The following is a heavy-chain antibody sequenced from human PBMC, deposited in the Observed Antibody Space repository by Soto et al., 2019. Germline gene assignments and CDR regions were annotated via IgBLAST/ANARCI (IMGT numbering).Heavy chain of an antibody. Sequence: EVQLVESGGGLIQPGGSLRLSCAASGFTVSSNYMSWVRQAPGKGLEWVSVIYSGGSTYYADSVKGRFTISRDNSKNTLYLQMNSLRAEDTAVYYCARDPPTSYDSSGHPLDYWGQGTLVTVSS. J-gene: IGHJ4*02. D-gene: IGHD3-22*01. V-gene: IGHV3-53*01. CDR1: GFTVSSNY. CDR3: ARDPPTSYDSSGHPLDY. CDR2: IYSGGST.